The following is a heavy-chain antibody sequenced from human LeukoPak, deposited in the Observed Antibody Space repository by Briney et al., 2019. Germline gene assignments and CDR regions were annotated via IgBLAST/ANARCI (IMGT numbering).Heavy chain of an antibody. V-gene: IGHV3-9*01. Sequence: PGRSLRLSCAASGFTFDDYAMHWVRQAPGKGLEWVSGISWNSGSIGYADSVKGRFTISRDNAKNSLYLQMNSLRAEDTALYYCATTYYYGSGSYWSFDYWGQGTLVTVSS. J-gene: IGHJ4*02. D-gene: IGHD3-10*01. CDR2: ISWNSGSI. CDR3: ATTYYYGSGSYWSFDY. CDR1: GFTFDDYA.